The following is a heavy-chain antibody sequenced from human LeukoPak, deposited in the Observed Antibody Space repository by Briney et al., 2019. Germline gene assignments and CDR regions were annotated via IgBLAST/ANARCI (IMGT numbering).Heavy chain of an antibody. CDR2: ISAYNGNT. D-gene: IGHD2-21*02. CDR1: GYTFTSYG. J-gene: IGHJ6*03. Sequence: ASVKVSCKASGYTFTSYGISWVRQAPGQGLEWMGWISAYNGNTNYAQKLQGRVTMTTDTSTSTAYMELRSLRSDDTAVYYCARRRPYCGGDCSYYYYYMDVWGKGTTVTVSS. CDR3: ARRRPYCGGDCSYYYYYMDV. V-gene: IGHV1-18*01.